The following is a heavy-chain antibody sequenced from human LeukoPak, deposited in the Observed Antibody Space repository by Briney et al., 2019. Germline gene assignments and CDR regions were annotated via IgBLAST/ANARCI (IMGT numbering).Heavy chain of an antibody. V-gene: IGHV1-2*02. D-gene: IGHD3-10*01. Sequence: ASVKVSCKASGYSFTAFYIHRVRQAPGQGLEWMGWIHPRSGETNYAYKFRGRVTMTRDTSISTTYMDLGSLGSDDTAVYYCARDGEYGTGSYYRGCFDYWGQGTLVTVSS. CDR3: ARDGEYGTGSYYRGCFDY. J-gene: IGHJ4*02. CDR2: IHPRSGET. CDR1: GYSFTAFY.